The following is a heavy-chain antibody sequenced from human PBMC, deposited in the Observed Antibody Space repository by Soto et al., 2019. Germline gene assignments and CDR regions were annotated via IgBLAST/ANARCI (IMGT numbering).Heavy chain of an antibody. Sequence: QVKLVESGGGVVQPGRCLRLSCVASGFTFSRYAMDWVRQAPGKGLKWVAIISSDGRNEYYSDSVKGRFTISRDNSKTTPYLQMNILRPDDTAVSYRAIGRGGWRNYGMDVVGPAPTVTVSS. V-gene: IGHV3-30*03. D-gene: IGHD6-19*01. CDR3: AIGRGGWRNYGMDV. CDR1: GFTFSRYA. CDR2: ISSDGRNE. J-gene: IGHJ6*02.